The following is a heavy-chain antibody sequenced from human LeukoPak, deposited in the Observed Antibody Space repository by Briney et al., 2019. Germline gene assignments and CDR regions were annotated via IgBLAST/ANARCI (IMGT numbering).Heavy chain of an antibody. CDR1: RFTFSSFG. V-gene: IGHV3-23*01. CDR2: ISSSGGRT. CDR3: AKDMVPGTFYYYMDV. Sequence: GGSLRLSCAASRFTFSSFGMHWVRQAPGKGLEWVSSISSSGGRTYCADSVKGRFTISRENSKNTLFLQMNSLRAEDTAVYYCAKDMVPGTFYYYMDVWGKGTTVTVSS. D-gene: IGHD3-10*01. J-gene: IGHJ6*03.